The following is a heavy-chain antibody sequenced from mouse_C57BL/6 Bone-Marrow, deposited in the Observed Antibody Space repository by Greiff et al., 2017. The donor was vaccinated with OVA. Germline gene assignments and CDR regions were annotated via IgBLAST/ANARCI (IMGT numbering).Heavy chain of an antibody. D-gene: IGHD1-1*01. Sequence: EVKLVESGEGLVKPGGSLKLSCAASGFTFSSYAMSWVRQTPEQRLEWVAYISSGGDYIYYADTVKGRFTISRDNARNTLYLQMSSLKSEDTAVYYCTRERITTVEADWYFDVWGTGTTVTVAS. J-gene: IGHJ1*03. CDR3: TRERITTVEADWYFDV. CDR1: GFTFSSYA. CDR2: ISSGGDYI. V-gene: IGHV5-9-1*02.